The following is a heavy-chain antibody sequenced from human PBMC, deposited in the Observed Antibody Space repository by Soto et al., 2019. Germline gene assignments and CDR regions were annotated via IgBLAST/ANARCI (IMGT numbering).Heavy chain of an antibody. D-gene: IGHD6-6*01. Sequence: EVQLLESGGGLVQPGGSLRLSCAASGFTFSSHSMSWVRQAPGKELEWVSSISSSGVDIFYADSVKGRFIISRDNSKNHLYLKANGLKDEDTAVYYCAYGAITARRFDYWGRGTLVTVSS. CDR3: AYGAITARRFDY. CDR2: ISSSGVDI. V-gene: IGHV3-23*01. J-gene: IGHJ4*02. CDR1: GFTFSSHS.